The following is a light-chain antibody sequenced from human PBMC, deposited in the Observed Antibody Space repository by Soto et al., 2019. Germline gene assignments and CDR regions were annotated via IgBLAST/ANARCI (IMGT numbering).Light chain of an antibody. CDR2: GAS. Sequence: EIVLTQSPGTLSSSPGERAILSCRTSQTVSSNYLAWDQQKPGQAPRLLIYGASSRATGIPDRFTGSGSGTEFTLSSSRLEPEDFAVYYCQQSGSSPETFGQGTKVEI. CDR3: QQSGSSPET. V-gene: IGKV3-20*01. J-gene: IGKJ1*01. CDR1: QTVSSNY.